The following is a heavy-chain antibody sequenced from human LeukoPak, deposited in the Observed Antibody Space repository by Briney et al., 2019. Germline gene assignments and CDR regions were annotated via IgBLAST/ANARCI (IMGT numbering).Heavy chain of an antibody. CDR1: GFTFSSYA. Sequence: GGSLRLSCAASGFTFSSYAMSWVRQAPGKGLEWVSAISGSGGSTYYADSVKGRFTISRGNSKNTLYLQMNSLRAEDTAVYYCAKGGATYYYGSGSYYKTPFDYRGQGTLVTVSS. V-gene: IGHV3-23*01. CDR2: ISGSGGST. J-gene: IGHJ4*02. CDR3: AKGGATYYYGSGSYYKTPFDY. D-gene: IGHD3-10*01.